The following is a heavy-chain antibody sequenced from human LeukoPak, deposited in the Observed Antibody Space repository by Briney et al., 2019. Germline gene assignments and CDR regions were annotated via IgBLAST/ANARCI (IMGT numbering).Heavy chain of an antibody. V-gene: IGHV4-39*01. CDR2: IYYNGDT. D-gene: IGHD6-19*01. CDR3: ARLLSIAVAGT. CDR1: GASISSSSYY. Sequence: PSETLSLTCIVSGASISSSSYYWGWIRQPPGKGLEWIGNIYYNGDTYYNTSLKSRVTISVKTSKKQFSLKLSSVTAADTAVYYCARLLSIAVAGTWGQGTLVTVSS. J-gene: IGHJ4*02.